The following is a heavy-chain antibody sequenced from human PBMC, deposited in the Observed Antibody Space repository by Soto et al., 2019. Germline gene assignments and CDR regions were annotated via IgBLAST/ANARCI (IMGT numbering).Heavy chain of an antibody. CDR1: GFTFSNAW. CDR2: IKSKTDGGTT. J-gene: IGHJ4*02. V-gene: IGHV3-15*07. Sequence: GGSLRLSCAASGFTFSNAWMNWVRQAPGKGLEWVGRIKSKTDGGTTDYAAPGKGRFTISRDESKNTLYLQMNSLKTEDTAVYYCTTDIPSYYYDSSGYYFGYWGQGTLVTVSS. CDR3: TTDIPSYYYDSSGYYFGY. D-gene: IGHD3-22*01.